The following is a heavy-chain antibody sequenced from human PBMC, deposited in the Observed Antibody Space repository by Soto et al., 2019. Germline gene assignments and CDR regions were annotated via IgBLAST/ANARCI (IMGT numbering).Heavy chain of an antibody. D-gene: IGHD3-16*01. J-gene: IGHJ4*02. Sequence: SETLSLTCTVSAASFSKYYWTWIRQPPGKGLEWIGYVYFNGNTNYNPSLKRRVSISIDTSKNQISLALNSVTAADTAVYYCASVTFGGVVLAHWGQGTLVTVSS. CDR1: AASFSKYY. CDR2: VYFNGNT. CDR3: ASVTFGGVVLAH. V-gene: IGHV4-59*01.